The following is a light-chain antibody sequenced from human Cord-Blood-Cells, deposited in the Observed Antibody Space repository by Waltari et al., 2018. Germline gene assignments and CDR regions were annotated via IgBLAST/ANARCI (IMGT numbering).Light chain of an antibody. CDR3: QKYNSAPWT. V-gene: IGKV1-27*01. J-gene: IGKJ1*01. CDR2: AAS. Sequence: DIKMTQSPSSLSESVGDRVTITCRASQGISNYLAWYQQKPGKVPKLLIYAASTLQSGVPSRFSGSASGTEFTLTISSLQPEDVATYYCQKYNSAPWTFGQGTKVEIK. CDR1: QGISNY.